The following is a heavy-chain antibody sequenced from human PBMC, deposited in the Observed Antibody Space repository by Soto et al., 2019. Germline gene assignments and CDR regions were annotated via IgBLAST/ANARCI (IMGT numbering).Heavy chain of an antibody. Sequence: GASVKVSCKASGYTFTSYYMHWVRQAPGQGLEWMGIINPSGGSTSYAQKFQGRVTMTRDTSTSTVYMELSSLRSEDTAVYYCAREDYDILTGHIGTDYWGQGTLVTVSS. CDR2: INPSGGST. J-gene: IGHJ4*02. D-gene: IGHD3-9*01. CDR3: AREDYDILTGHIGTDY. V-gene: IGHV1-46*01. CDR1: GYTFTSYY.